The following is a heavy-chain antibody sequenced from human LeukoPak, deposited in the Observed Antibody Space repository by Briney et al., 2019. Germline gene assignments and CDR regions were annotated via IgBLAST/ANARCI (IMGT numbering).Heavy chain of an antibody. CDR3: ARSLGFCSSTSCPFYNWFDP. D-gene: IGHD2-2*01. Sequence: ASVKVSCKASGYTFTGYYMHWVRQAPGQGLEWMGWINPNSGGTNYAQKSQGRVTMTRDTSISTAYMELSRLRSDDTAVYYCARSLGFCSSTSCPFYNWFDPWGQGTLVTVSS. CDR2: INPNSGGT. V-gene: IGHV1-2*02. J-gene: IGHJ5*02. CDR1: GYTFTGYY.